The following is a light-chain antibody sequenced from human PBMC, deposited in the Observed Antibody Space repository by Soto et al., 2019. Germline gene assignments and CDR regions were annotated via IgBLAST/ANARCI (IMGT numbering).Light chain of an antibody. J-gene: IGKJ4*01. CDR2: AAS. Sequence: DIQMTQSPSSLSASVGDRVTITCRSSQTIDTYLNWFQQKPGQGPKLLIYAASNLHSGVPSRFSGSGSGTNFSVTISSLQPDDSATYYCQQTFSNFISFGGGTKVEI. CDR1: QTIDTY. V-gene: IGKV1-39*01. CDR3: QQTFSNFIS.